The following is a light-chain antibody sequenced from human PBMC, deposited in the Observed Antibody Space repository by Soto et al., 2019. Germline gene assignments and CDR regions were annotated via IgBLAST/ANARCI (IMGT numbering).Light chain of an antibody. CDR1: QSVDFNY. Sequence: EIVLTQSPGTLSLSPGERATLSCRASQSVDFNYVAWYQHKPGQAPRLLIYGASSRATGIPDRVTGSGSGTDFTLTISCLESEDIAVYYCQQYSSSPLTFGGGTKVDIK. J-gene: IGKJ4*01. CDR3: QQYSSSPLT. V-gene: IGKV3-20*01. CDR2: GAS.